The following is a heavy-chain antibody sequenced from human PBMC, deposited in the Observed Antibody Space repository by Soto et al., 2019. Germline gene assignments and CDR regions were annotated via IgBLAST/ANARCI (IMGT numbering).Heavy chain of an antibody. Sequence: QVQLQESGPGLVKPSETLSLTCTVSGGSISSYYWSWIRQTPGKGLEWIGYIYYSGSTNYNPSLKSRVTISVDTSKNQFSLKLSSVTAADTAVYYCARYYYGSGESSWGGFDYWGQGTLVTVSS. CDR2: IYYSGST. J-gene: IGHJ4*02. CDR1: GGSISSYY. D-gene: IGHD3-10*01. CDR3: ARYYYGSGESSWGGFDY. V-gene: IGHV4-59*01.